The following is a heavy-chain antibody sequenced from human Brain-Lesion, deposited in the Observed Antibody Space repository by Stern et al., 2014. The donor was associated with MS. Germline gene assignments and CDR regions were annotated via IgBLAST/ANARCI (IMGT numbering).Heavy chain of an antibody. Sequence: QLQLQESGPGLVKPSQTLSLSCTVSGGSISSGGYYWSWIRQPAGKGLEWIGRIFNSGSTSYNPPLKSRVPISIDTSKNQFSLRLNSMTAADTAVYYCARGRVVPGFQYYATDVWGQGTTVIVSS. CDR2: IFNSGST. J-gene: IGHJ6*02. CDR1: GGSISSGGYY. D-gene: IGHD2-2*01. CDR3: ARGRVVPGFQYYATDV. V-gene: IGHV4-61*02.